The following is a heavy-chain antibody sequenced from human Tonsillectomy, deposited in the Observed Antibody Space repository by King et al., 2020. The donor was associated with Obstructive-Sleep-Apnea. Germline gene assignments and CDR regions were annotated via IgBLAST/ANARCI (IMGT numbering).Heavy chain of an antibody. J-gene: IGHJ4*02. CDR3: ASTLAYCVGDGYSVDL. CDR2: IYGSGST. Sequence: QLQESGPGLVKPSETLSLTCSVSGGSISGYYWSWIRQPPGKGLEWIGYIYGSGSTNYNPSLKSRVPISVDMSNSQVSLRLSSVTAADTAVDYCASTLAYCVGDGYSVDLWGQGTLVSASS. D-gene: IGHD2-21*02. V-gene: IGHV4-59*01. CDR1: GGSISGYY.